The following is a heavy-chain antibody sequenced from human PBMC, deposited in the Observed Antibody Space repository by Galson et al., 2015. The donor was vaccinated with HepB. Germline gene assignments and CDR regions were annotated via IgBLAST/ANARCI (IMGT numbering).Heavy chain of an antibody. V-gene: IGHV3-11*06. CDR1: GFTFSDYY. CDR2: ISSSTTYT. D-gene: IGHD4-17*01. CDR3: ARVAASDYGDHAHFDY. J-gene: IGHJ4*02. Sequence: SLRLSCAASGFTFSDYYMSWIRQAPGKGLEWISYISSSTTYTNYADSVKGRFTISRDNAKNSLYLQMNSLRAEDTAVFYCARVAASDYGDHAHFDYWGQGTLVTVSS.